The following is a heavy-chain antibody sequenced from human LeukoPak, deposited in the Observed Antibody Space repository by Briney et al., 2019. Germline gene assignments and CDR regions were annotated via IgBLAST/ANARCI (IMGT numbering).Heavy chain of an antibody. CDR2: ISAYNGNT. Sequence: ASVKVSCKASGYTFTSYGISWVRQAPGQGLEWMGWISAYNGNTNYAQKLQGRVTMTTDTSTSTAYMELRSLGSDDTAVYYCASTALGYCSSTSCPTTFDYWGQGTLVTVSS. D-gene: IGHD2-2*01. CDR1: GYTFTSYG. CDR3: ASTALGYCSSTSCPTTFDY. J-gene: IGHJ4*02. V-gene: IGHV1-18*01.